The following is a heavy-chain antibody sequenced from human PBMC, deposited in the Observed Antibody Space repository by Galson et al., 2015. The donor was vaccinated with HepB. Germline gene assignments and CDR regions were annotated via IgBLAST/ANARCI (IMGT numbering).Heavy chain of an antibody. V-gene: IGHV3-23*01. CDR3: AKDGIMVANNPYHFHY. Sequence: SLRLSCAASGFTFTRYAMTWVRQAPGKGLEWVASVTSSGGKTYYTDSVKGRFTISRDNSKNILFLQLNSLRAEDTAVYYCAKDGIMVANNPYHFHYWGQGTLVTVSP. CDR2: VTSSGGKT. CDR1: GFTFTRYA. D-gene: IGHD2-15*01. J-gene: IGHJ4*02.